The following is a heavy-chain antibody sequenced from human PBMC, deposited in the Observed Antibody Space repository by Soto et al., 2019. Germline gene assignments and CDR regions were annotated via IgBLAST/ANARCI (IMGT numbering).Heavy chain of an antibody. CDR3: AASTRKGGYFDY. CDR1: GFTFSSYA. D-gene: IGHD3-16*01. J-gene: IGHJ4*02. V-gene: IGHV3-30-3*01. Sequence: GGSLRLSCAASGFTFSSYAMHWVRQAPGKGLEWVAVISYDGSNKYYADSVKGRFTISRDNSKNTLYLQMNSLRAEDTAVYYCAASTRKGGYFDYWGQGTLVTVYS. CDR2: ISYDGSNK.